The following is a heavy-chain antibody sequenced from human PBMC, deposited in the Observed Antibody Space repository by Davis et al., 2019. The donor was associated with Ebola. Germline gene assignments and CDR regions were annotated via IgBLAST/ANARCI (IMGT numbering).Heavy chain of an antibody. CDR2: ILSDGSGT. CDR1: GFTFSNFL. D-gene: IGHD4-17*01. Sequence: PGGSLRLSCAASGFTFSNFLMHWVRQAPGKGLMWVSRILSDGSGTIYADSVKGRFTVSRDNSKNTVYLQMNSLRAEDTAVYYCARGRWTTVTPYDYWGQGTLVTVSS. V-gene: IGHV3-74*01. CDR3: ARGRWTTVTPYDY. J-gene: IGHJ4*02.